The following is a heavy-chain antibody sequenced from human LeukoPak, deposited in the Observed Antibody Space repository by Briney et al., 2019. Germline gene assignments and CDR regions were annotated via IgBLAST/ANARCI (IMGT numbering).Heavy chain of an antibody. D-gene: IGHD6-19*01. CDR3: ARARWSSTGWFFGY. CDR1: GFTFSSYW. V-gene: IGHV3-74*01. J-gene: IGHJ4*02. Sequence: QTGESLRLSCAASGFTFSSYWMHWVRQAAGKGLVWVSRVNPQGSETSYADSVRGRFTISRDNAKDALHLQMDNLRAEDTAVYYCARARWSSTGWFFGYWGQGTLVTVSS. CDR2: VNPQGSET.